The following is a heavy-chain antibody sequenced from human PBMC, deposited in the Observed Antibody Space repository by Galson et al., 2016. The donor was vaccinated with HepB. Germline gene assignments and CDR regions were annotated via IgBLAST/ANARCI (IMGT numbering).Heavy chain of an antibody. Sequence: SLRLSCAASGFTFSNYGMHWVRQAPGKGLGWVAIISYDGSDKYYPESVRGRFTISRDNAKNSLYVQMNSLRDEDTAVYYCARAGSSWYFDYWGQGPLVTAAS. J-gene: IGHJ4*02. V-gene: IGHV3-30*03. CDR2: ISYDGSDK. CDR1: GFTFSNYG. CDR3: ARAGSSWYFDY. D-gene: IGHD6-13*01.